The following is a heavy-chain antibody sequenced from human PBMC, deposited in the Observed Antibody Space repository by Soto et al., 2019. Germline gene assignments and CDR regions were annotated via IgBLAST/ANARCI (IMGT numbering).Heavy chain of an antibody. CDR3: ARGGNHDYGDYSFDY. CDR2: IYYSGST. J-gene: IGHJ4*02. CDR1: GGSISSYY. D-gene: IGHD4-17*01. V-gene: IGHV4-59*01. Sequence: SLTCTVSGGSISSYYWSWIRQPPGKGLEWIGYIYYSGSTNYNPSLKSRVTISVDTSKNQFSLKLSSVTAADTAVYYCARGGNHDYGDYSFDYWGQGTLVTVSS.